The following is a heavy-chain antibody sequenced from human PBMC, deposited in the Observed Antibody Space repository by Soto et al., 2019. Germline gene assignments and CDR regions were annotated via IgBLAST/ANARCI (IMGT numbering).Heavy chain of an antibody. CDR1: GFTFSDYD. Sequence: PGGSLRLSCVSSGFTFSDYDMAWVRQSPGKGLEWVSSVSGSGGSTYYADSVKGRFTISRDNSKNTVFLQMNSLRAEDTAVYYCAKDHGMDVWGQGATVTVSS. CDR3: AKDHGMDV. J-gene: IGHJ6*02. V-gene: IGHV3-23*01. CDR2: VSGSGGST.